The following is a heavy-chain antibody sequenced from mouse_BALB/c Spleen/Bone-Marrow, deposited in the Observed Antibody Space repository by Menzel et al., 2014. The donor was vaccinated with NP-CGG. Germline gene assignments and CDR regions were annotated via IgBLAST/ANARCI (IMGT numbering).Heavy chain of an antibody. CDR3: ARDDYDDQYYFDY. CDR1: GFTFSSYA. V-gene: IGHV5-6-5*01. CDR2: TSSGGST. Sequence: EVHLVESGGGLVKPGGSLKLSCAASGFTFSSYAMSWVRQTPEKRLEWVASTSSGGSTYYPDSVKGRFTISRDNARNILYLQMSSLRAEDTAMYYCARDDYDDQYYFDYWGQGTTLTVSS. D-gene: IGHD2-4*01. J-gene: IGHJ2*01.